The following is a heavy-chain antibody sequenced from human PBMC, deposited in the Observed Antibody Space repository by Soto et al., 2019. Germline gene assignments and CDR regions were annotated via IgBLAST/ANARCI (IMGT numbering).Heavy chain of an antibody. CDR3: AKGVYSSSYVVTAIPPNFDY. J-gene: IGHJ4*02. D-gene: IGHD2-21*02. CDR2: ISGSGGST. CDR1: GFTFSSYA. Sequence: GGSLRLSCAASGFTFSSYAMSWVRQAPGKWLEWVSAISGSGGSTYYADSVKGRFTISRDNSKNTLYLQMNSLRAEDTAVYYCAKGVYSSSYVVTAIPPNFDYWGQGTLVTVSS. V-gene: IGHV3-23*01.